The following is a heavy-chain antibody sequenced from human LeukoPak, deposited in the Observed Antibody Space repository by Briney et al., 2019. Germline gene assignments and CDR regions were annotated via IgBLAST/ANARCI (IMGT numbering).Heavy chain of an antibody. V-gene: IGHV3-30*02. CDR2: IRYDGSNK. Sequence: GGSLRLSCAASGFTFSSYGMHWVRQAPGKGLEWVAFIRYDGSNKYYADSVEGRFTISRDNSKNTLYLQMNSLRAEDTAVYYCAKVVSYDFWSGYPRHMDVWGKGTTVTVSS. CDR3: AKVVSYDFWSGYPRHMDV. CDR1: GFTFSSYG. D-gene: IGHD3-3*01. J-gene: IGHJ6*03.